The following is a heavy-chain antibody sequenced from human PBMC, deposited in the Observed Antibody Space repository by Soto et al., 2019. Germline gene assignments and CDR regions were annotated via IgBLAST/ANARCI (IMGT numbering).Heavy chain of an antibody. D-gene: IGHD3-10*01. CDR2: IYYSGST. CDR3: ARGSGSYFGVLFDY. J-gene: IGHJ4*02. CDR1: GGSISSGDYY. V-gene: IGHV4-30-4*01. Sequence: PSETLSLTCTVSGGSISSGDYYWSWIRQPPGKGLEWIGYIYYSGSTYYNPSLKSRVTISVDTSKNQFSLKLSSVTAADTAVYYCARGSGSYFGVLFDYWGQGTLVTVSS.